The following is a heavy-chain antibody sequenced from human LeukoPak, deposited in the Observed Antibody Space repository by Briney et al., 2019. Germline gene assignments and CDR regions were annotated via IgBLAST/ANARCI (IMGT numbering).Heavy chain of an antibody. D-gene: IGHD1-1*01. Sequence: GASVKVSCKASGYTFTSYDINWVRQASGQGLEWMGWINPNSGNTGFTQKFQGRVTVTRSTSISTAYMELSSLTSDDTAVYYCARTSNGTRGGYDVWGQGTLVTVSS. CDR1: GYTFTSYD. V-gene: IGHV1-8*01. CDR2: INPNSGNT. CDR3: ARTSNGTRGGYDV. J-gene: IGHJ4*02.